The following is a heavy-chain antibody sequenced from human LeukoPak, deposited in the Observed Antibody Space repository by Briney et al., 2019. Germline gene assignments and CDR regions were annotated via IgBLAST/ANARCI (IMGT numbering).Heavy chain of an antibody. V-gene: IGHV4-59*08. CDR3: ARIARAVAGTIDY. Sequence: SETLSLTCTVSGGSISSYFWSWIRQPPGKGLEWIGYIYYSGSTNYNPSLKSRVTISVATSKNQFSLKLSSVTAADTAVYYCARIARAVAGTIDYWGQGTLVTVSS. D-gene: IGHD6-19*01. CDR2: IYYSGST. CDR1: GGSISSYF. J-gene: IGHJ4*02.